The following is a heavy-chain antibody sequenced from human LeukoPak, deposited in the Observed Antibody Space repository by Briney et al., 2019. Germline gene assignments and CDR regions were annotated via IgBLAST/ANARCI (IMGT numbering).Heavy chain of an antibody. CDR3: AKVPPRIAAAGTGEYYFDY. CDR1: GFTFSSYE. J-gene: IGHJ4*02. CDR2: IRYDGSNK. V-gene: IGHV3-30*02. D-gene: IGHD6-13*01. Sequence: GGSLRLSCAASGFTFSSYEMNWVRQAPGKGLEWVAFIRYDGSNKYYADSVKGRFTISRDNSKNTLYLQMNSLRAEGTAVYYCAKVPPRIAAAGTGEYYFDYWGQGTLVTVSS.